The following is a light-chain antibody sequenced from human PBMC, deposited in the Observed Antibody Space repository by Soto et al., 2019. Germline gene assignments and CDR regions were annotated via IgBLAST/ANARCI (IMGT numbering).Light chain of an antibody. CDR3: AAWDDSPV. J-gene: IGLJ2*01. CDR1: SSNIGSNT. V-gene: IGLV1-44*01. Sequence: QSVLTQPPSASGTPGQRVTISCSGSSSNIGSNTANWYQQLPGTAPKLLIYSNNQRPSGVPDRFSGSKSGTSASLAISGLQSEDEADYYCAAWDDSPVFGGGTKLTVL. CDR2: SNN.